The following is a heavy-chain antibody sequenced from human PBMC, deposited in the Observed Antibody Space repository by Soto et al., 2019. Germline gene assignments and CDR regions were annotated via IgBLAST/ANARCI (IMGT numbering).Heavy chain of an antibody. J-gene: IGHJ4*02. Sequence: GGSLRLSCAASGFTFSSYGMHVVRQAPGKGLEWVAVIWYDGSKKYYADSVKGRFTISRDNSKNTLYLEMNSLRTEDTAVYYCAKDRGALRWSEEHYYFDYWGQGTLVTVSS. CDR1: GFTFSSYG. CDR3: AKDRGALRWSEEHYYFDY. CDR2: IWYDGSKK. V-gene: IGHV3-30*02. D-gene: IGHD4-17*01.